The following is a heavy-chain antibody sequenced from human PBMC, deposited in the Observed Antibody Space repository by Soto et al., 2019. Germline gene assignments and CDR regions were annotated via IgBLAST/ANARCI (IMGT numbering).Heavy chain of an antibody. V-gene: IGHV3-48*01. D-gene: IGHD6-13*01. CDR1: GFTFSSYS. Sequence: GGSLRLSCASSGFTFSSYSMNWVRQAPGKGLEWVSYISSSSSIIHYADSVKGRFTISRDNAKNSLYLQMNSLRADDTAVYYCARDPPTIASAGREDYWGQGTLVTVSS. J-gene: IGHJ4*02. CDR2: ISSSSSII. CDR3: ARDPPTIASAGREDY.